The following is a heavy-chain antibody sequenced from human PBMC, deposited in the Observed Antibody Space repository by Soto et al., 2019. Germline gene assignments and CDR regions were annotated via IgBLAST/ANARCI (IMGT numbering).Heavy chain of an antibody. V-gene: IGHV3-30*18. CDR2: LSYDGSNK. CDR3: AKEVALRWRLFDP. D-gene: IGHD4-17*01. CDR1: GFTFSSYG. J-gene: IGHJ5*02. Sequence: QVQLVESGGGVVQPGRSLRLSCAASGFTFSSYGMHWVRQAPGKGLEWVAVLSYDGSNKYYADSVKGRFTISRDNSKNTLYLQMNSLRAEDTAVYYCAKEVALRWRLFDPWCQGTLVTVSS.